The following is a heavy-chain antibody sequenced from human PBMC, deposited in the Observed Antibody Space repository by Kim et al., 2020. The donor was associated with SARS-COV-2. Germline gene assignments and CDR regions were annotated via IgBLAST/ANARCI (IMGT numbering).Heavy chain of an antibody. D-gene: IGHD2-2*02. V-gene: IGHV3-11*01. CDR3: ARGLGYCSSTSCYSFDY. J-gene: IGHJ4*02. Sequence: VKGRLTISRDNAKNSLYLQMNSLRAEDSAVYYCARGLGYCSSTSCYSFDYWGQGTLVTVSS.